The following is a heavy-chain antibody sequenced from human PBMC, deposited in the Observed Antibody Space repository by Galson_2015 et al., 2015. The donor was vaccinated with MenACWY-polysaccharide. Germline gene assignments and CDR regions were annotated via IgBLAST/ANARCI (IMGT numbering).Heavy chain of an antibody. D-gene: IGHD6-19*01. CDR3: ARRRKRVAGEFDY. CDR1: GGSIRTETYF. CDR2: TSYTGST. V-gene: IGHV4-39*02. J-gene: IGHJ4*02. Sequence: ETLSLTCTVSGGSIRTETYFRGWIRQPPGKGLEWIGTTSYTGSTYYNPSLKGRVAFSTDTSNNHFSLTVTSVTAADTAVYYCARRRKRVAGEFDYWGQGTLVTVSS.